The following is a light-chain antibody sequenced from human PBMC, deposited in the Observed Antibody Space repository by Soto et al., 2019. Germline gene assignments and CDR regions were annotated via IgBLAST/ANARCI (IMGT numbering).Light chain of an antibody. CDR3: SSYTITDTYV. CDR1: SSDVGGYNY. CDR2: EVN. Sequence: QSVLTPPASVSGSPGQSITISCTGTSSDVGGYNYVSWSQQHPGKAPKLIIYEVNNRPSGVSNRFSASKSGNTASLTISGLQAEDGADYYGSSYTITDTYVIGSGTKLTVL. V-gene: IGLV2-14*01. J-gene: IGLJ1*01.